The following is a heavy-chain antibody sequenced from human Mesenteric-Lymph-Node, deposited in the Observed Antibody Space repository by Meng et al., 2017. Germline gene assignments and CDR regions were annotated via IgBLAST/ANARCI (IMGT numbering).Heavy chain of an antibody. Sequence: GGSLRLSCAASGFTFSSYAMSWVRQAPGKGLEWVSAISGSGGSTYYADSVKGRFTISRDNSKNTLYLQMNSLRAEDTAVYYCAKYGSYCGGDCYPTPPENWFDPWGQGTLVTVSS. V-gene: IGHV3-23*01. CDR1: GFTFSSYA. CDR3: AKYGSYCGGDCYPTPPENWFDP. J-gene: IGHJ5*02. D-gene: IGHD2-21*02. CDR2: ISGSGGST.